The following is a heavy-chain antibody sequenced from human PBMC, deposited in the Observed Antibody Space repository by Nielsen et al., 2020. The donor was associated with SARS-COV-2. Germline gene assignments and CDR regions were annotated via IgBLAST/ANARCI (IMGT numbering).Heavy chain of an antibody. D-gene: IGHD1-26*01. J-gene: IGHJ4*02. CDR3: ASSSWELLWGYFDY. CDR2: ISWNSGSI. Sequence: GGSLRLSCAASGFTFDDYAMHWVRQAPGKGLEWVSGISWNSGSIGYADSVKGRFTISRDNAKNSLYLQMNSLRAEDTALYYCASSSWELLWGYFDYWGQGTLVTVSS. CDR1: GFTFDDYA. V-gene: IGHV3-9*01.